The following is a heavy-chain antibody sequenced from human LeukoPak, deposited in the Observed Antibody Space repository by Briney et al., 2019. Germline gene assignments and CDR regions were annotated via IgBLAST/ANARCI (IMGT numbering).Heavy chain of an antibody. V-gene: IGHV7-4-1*02. CDR3: ARTVEMATTSDAFDI. CDR1: GYTFTSYA. CDR2: INTNTGNP. Sequence: ASVKVSCTASGYTFTSYAMSWVRQAPGQGLEWMGWINTNTGNPTYAQGFTGRFVFSLDTSVSTAYLQISSLKAEDTAVYYCARTVEMATTSDAFDIWGQGTMVTVSS. J-gene: IGHJ3*02. D-gene: IGHD5-24*01.